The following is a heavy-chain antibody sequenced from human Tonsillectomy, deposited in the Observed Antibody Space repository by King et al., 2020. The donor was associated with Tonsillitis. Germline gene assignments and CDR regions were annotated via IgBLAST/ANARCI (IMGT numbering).Heavy chain of an antibody. J-gene: IGHJ4*02. CDR1: SGSISRYY. CDR2: IYYSGST. CDR3: ARLSKGVITLDY. D-gene: IGHD3-22*01. V-gene: IGHV4-59*01. Sequence: VQLQESGPGLVKPSETLSLTCTVSSGSISRYYWSWIRQPPGKGLEWIGYIYYSGSTNYNPSLKSRVTISLDTSKNQFSLKLSSVTAADTAVYYCARLSKGVITLDYWGQGTLVTVSS.